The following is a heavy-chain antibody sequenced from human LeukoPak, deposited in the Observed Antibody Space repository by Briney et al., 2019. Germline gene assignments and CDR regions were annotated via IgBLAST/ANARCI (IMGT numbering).Heavy chain of an antibody. CDR1: GGTFSSYA. V-gene: IGHV1-69*13. Sequence: RASVKVSCKASGGTFSSYAISWERQAPGQGLEWMGGIIPIFGTANYAQKFQGRVTITADESTSTAYMELSSLRSEDTAVYYCARGKEYSSSNYWGQGTLVTVSS. CDR3: ARGKEYSSSNY. D-gene: IGHD6-13*01. J-gene: IGHJ4*02. CDR2: IIPIFGTA.